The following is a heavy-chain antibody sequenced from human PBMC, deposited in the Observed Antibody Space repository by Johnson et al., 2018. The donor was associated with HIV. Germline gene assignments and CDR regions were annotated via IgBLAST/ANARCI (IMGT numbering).Heavy chain of an antibody. Sequence: EHLVESGGGLVKPGGSLRLSCAASGFTFSNAWMSWVRQAPGKGLEWVVRIKSKTDGGTTDYAAPVKGRFTISRDDSKNTLYLQMNSLKTEDTAVYYCTTDREYCSGGSCYLNAFDIWGQGTMVSVSS. J-gene: IGHJ3*02. V-gene: IGHV3-15*01. CDR3: TTDREYCSGGSCYLNAFDI. CDR2: IKSKTDGGTT. D-gene: IGHD2-15*01. CDR1: GFTFSNAW.